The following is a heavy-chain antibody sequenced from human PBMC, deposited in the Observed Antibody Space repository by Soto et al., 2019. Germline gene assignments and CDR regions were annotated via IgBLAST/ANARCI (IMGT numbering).Heavy chain of an antibody. CDR3: ARMKDSSGWYFGYFDY. CDR2: INPNSGGT. J-gene: IGHJ4*02. D-gene: IGHD6-19*01. CDR1: GYTFTGYY. V-gene: IGHV1-2*04. Sequence: QVQLVQSGAEVKKPGASVKVSCKASGYTFTGYYMHWVRQAPGQGLEWMGWINPNSGGTNYAQKFQGCITMTRDASTSTAYMELSRLRSDDTAVYYCARMKDSSGWYFGYFDYWGQGTLVTVSS.